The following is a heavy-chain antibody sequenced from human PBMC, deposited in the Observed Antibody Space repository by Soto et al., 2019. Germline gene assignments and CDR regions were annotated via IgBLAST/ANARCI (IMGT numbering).Heavy chain of an antibody. CDR2: IWYDGSNK. V-gene: IGHV3-33*01. D-gene: IGHD1-1*01. Sequence: GGSLRLSCAASGFTFSSYGMHWVRQAPGKGLEWVAVIWYDGSNKYYADSVKGRFTISRDNSKNTLYLQMNSLRAEDTAVYYCARDVQLERRGVVGMDVWGQGTTVTVSS. CDR1: GFTFSSYG. CDR3: ARDVQLERRGVVGMDV. J-gene: IGHJ6*02.